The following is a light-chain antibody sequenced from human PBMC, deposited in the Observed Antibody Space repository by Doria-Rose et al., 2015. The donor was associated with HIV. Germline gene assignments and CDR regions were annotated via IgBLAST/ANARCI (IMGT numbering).Light chain of an antibody. CDR2: AAS. CDR1: QTVSTY. V-gene: IGKV1-39*01. J-gene: IGKJ1*01. Sequence: TQSPSSLSASIGARVTITCRASQTVSTYLNWFQQEPGKAPKLLIYAASRLQSGVPSRFSGSGSGTDFTLTISGLQPGDFATYYCQQTYSSPPWTFGQGTKFEMK. CDR3: QQTYSSPPWT.